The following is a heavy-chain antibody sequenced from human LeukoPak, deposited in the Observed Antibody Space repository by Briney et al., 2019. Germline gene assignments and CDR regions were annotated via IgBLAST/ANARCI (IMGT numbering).Heavy chain of an antibody. CDR3: ARESVLSDGSGSYFILFDI. Sequence: ASVKVPCKASGYTFTGYYMHWVRQAPGQGLEWMGRINPNSGGTNYAQKFQGRVTMTRDTSISTAYMELSRLRSDDTAAYYCARESVLSDGSGSYFILFDIWGQGTMVTVSS. CDR1: GYTFTGYY. J-gene: IGHJ3*02. CDR2: INPNSGGT. D-gene: IGHD3-10*01. V-gene: IGHV1-2*06.